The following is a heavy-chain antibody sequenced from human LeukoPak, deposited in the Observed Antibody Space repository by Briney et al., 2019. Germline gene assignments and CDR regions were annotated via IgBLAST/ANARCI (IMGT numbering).Heavy chain of an antibody. J-gene: IGHJ4*02. CDR1: GYTFISYG. Sequence: GASVKVSCKASGYTFISYGISWVRQAPGQGLKWVGWIFTYNGDTKYEKKFQGRVTMTTDSSANTVYLELRSLRSDDTAVYYCARGKEREPFDFWGQGTLVTVSS. V-gene: IGHV1-18*01. CDR2: IFTYNGDT. D-gene: IGHD1-1*01. CDR3: ARGKEREPFDF.